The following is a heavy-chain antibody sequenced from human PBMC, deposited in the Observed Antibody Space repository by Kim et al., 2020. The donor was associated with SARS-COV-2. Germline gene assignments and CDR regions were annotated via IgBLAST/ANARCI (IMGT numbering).Heavy chain of an antibody. Sequence: SETLSLTCTVSGGSISSYYWSWIRQPPGKGLEWIGYIYYSGSTNYNPSLKSRVTISVDTSKNQFSLKLSSVTAADTAVYYCAGDSSGPWVGYGMDVWGQGTTVTVSS. V-gene: IGHV4-59*01. D-gene: IGHD3-22*01. CDR1: GGSISSYY. J-gene: IGHJ6*02. CDR3: AGDSSGPWVGYGMDV. CDR2: IYYSGST.